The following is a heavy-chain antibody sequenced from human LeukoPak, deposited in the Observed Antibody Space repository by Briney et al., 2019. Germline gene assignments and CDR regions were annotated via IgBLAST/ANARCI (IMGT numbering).Heavy chain of an antibody. CDR2: IYYGGNT. CDR3: AGDNDISRGFYYAMDV. V-gene: IGHV4-59*01. CDR1: GDSISTYY. D-gene: IGHD3-9*01. J-gene: IGHJ6*02. Sequence: SEALSLTCTVSGDSISTYYWSWVRQPPGKGLEWIGYIYYGGNTNYNPSLKSRVTISVDTSKNQFSLKLSSVTAVDTAVYYCAGDNDISRGFYYAMDVWGQGTTVIVSS.